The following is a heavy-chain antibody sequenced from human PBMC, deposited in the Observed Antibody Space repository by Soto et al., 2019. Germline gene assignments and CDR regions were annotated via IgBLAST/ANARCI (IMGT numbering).Heavy chain of an antibody. CDR2: IYSSGST. D-gene: IGHD5-12*01. V-gene: IGHV4-30-4*01. Sequence: QVQLQESGPGLVKPSQTLSLTCNVSGGYISSGDYYWSWIRQHPGKGLEWIGYIYSSGSTYYNPYLKSRVTISVDTSKNQFSLKLSSVTAADTAVYYCATKGGYDYRSGGAFDYWGQVTLVTVSS. CDR1: GGYISSGDYY. J-gene: IGHJ4*02. CDR3: ATKGGYDYRSGGAFDY.